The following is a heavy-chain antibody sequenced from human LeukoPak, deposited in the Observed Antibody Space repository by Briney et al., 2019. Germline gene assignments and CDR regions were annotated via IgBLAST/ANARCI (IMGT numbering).Heavy chain of an antibody. CDR3: ARVAGTGTSYYYYMDV. J-gene: IGHJ6*03. Sequence: PGGSLRLSCAASGFTFDDYGMSWVRQAPRKRLEWVSGINWNGGSTGYADSVKGRFTISRDNAKNSLYLQMNSLRAEDTALYYCARVAGTGTSYYYYMDVWGKGTTVTVSS. D-gene: IGHD1/OR15-1a*01. CDR2: INWNGGST. V-gene: IGHV3-20*04. CDR1: GFTFDDYG.